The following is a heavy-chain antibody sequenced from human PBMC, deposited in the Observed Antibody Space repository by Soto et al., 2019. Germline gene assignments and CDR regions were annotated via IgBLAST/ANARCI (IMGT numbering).Heavy chain of an antibody. CDR3: ARLATGTTRLWYYYYMDV. Sequence: SETLSLTCTVSGGSISSYYWSWIRQPPGRGLEYIGYIYYSGSTNYNPSLKSRVTISVDTSENQFSLKLSSVTAADTAVYYCARLATGTTRLWYYYYMDVWGKGTTVT. CDR1: GGSISSYY. V-gene: IGHV4-59*01. J-gene: IGHJ6*03. CDR2: IYYSGST. D-gene: IGHD1-1*01.